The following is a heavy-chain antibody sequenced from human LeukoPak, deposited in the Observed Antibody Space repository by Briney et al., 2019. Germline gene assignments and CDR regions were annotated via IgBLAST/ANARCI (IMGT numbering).Heavy chain of an antibody. J-gene: IGHJ4*02. CDR3: ARDPRWYYYDSSGLYYFDY. CDR2: ISSSSSYI. V-gene: IGHV3-21*01. D-gene: IGHD3-22*01. Sequence: GGSLRLSCAASGFTFSSYAMHWVRQAPGKGLEWVSSISSSSSYIYYADSVKGRFTISRDNAKNSLYLQMNSLRAEDTAVYYCARDPRWYYYDSSGLYYFDYWGQGTLVTVSS. CDR1: GFTFSSYA.